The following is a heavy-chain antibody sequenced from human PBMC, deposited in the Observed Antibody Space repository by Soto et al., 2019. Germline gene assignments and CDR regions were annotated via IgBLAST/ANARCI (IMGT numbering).Heavy chain of an antibody. J-gene: IGHJ4*02. D-gene: IGHD2-2*01. V-gene: IGHV3-23*01. CDR3: AKISVPAAMGRPARAPFDY. CDR1: GFTFSSYA. CDR2: ISGSGGST. Sequence: GGSLRLSCAASGFTFSSYAMSWVRQAPGKGLEWVSAISGSGGSTYYADSVKGRFTISRDNSKNTLYLQMNSLRAEDTAVYYCAKISVPAAMGRPARAPFDYWGQGTLVTVSS.